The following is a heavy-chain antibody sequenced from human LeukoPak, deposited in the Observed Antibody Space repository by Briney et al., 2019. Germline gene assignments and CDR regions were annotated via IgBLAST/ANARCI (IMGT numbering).Heavy chain of an antibody. CDR1: GFTFSSYA. D-gene: IGHD2-15*01. CDR3: AKHIVVVVAATNY. V-gene: IGHV3-23*01. CDR2: ISGSGGST. Sequence: QPGGSLRLSCAASGFTFSSYAMSWVRQAPGKGLEWVSGISGSGGSTYYADSVKGRFTISRDNSKNTLYLQMNSLRAKDTAVYYCAKHIVVVVAATNYWGQGTLVTVSS. J-gene: IGHJ4*02.